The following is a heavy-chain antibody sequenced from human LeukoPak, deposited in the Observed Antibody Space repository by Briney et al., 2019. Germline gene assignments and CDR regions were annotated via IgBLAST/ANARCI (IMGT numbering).Heavy chain of an antibody. D-gene: IGHD6-19*01. J-gene: IGHJ6*02. CDR3: ARHDSSGWYYYGMDV. V-gene: IGHV1-18*01. CDR1: GYTFTSYS. CDR2: ISAYNGNT. Sequence: GASVKVSCKASGYTFTSYSISWVRQAPGQGLEWMGWISAYNGNTNYAQKLQGRVTMTTDTSTSTAYMELRSLRSDDTAVYYCARHDSSGWYYYGMDVWGQGTTVTVSS.